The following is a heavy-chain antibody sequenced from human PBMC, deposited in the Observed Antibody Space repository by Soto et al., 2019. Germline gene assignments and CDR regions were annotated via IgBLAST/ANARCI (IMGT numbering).Heavy chain of an antibody. CDR1: GFTLRNYW. CDR2: IKPDGSEK. J-gene: IGHJ5*02. Sequence: GGSLRLSCVASGFTLRNYWMTWVRQAPGKGLEWVANIKPDGSEKYYVDSVKGRFTISRDNADNSLSLLMSSLRGEDTGVYYCVRGEYHLPIDPWGQGTLVTVSS. V-gene: IGHV3-7*01. D-gene: IGHD2-2*01. CDR3: VRGEYHLPIDP.